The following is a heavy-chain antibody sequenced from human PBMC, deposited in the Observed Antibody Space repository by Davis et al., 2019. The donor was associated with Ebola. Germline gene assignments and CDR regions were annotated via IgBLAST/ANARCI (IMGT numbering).Heavy chain of an antibody. V-gene: IGHV3-74*01. CDR2: ITPDGSST. D-gene: IGHD1-20*01. J-gene: IGHJ4*02. CDR3: AKDLTGAQDC. Sequence: PGGSLRLSCAASGFTFSTYWMHWVRQVPGKGLVWDARITPDGSSTSYADSVRGRFTISRDNAKSTLYLQMSSLRADDTALYYCAKDLTGAQDCWGQGTLVTVSS. CDR1: GFTFSTYW.